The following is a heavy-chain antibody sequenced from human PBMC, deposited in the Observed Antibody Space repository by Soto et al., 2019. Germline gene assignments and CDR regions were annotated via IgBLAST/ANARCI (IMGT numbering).Heavy chain of an antibody. CDR1: GFTFSNNA. D-gene: IGHD3-3*01. V-gene: IGHV3-30*01. CDR3: AIARVADSSLDH. CDR2: ISYDSCGI. Sequence: PGGSLRLSCVGSGFTFSNNAMHWVRQAPGKGLEWVAFISYDSCGIFYADSVKGRFTISRDNPENTLFLHMNSPRADDTAVYYCAIARVADSSLDHWGQGILVTVSS. J-gene: IGHJ4*01.